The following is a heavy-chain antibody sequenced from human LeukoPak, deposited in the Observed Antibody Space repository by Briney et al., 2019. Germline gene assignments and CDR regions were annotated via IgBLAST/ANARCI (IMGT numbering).Heavy chain of an antibody. CDR3: ARDAYDFWSGYYFDY. D-gene: IGHD3-3*01. CDR2: IYYSGST. V-gene: IGHV4-59*01. Sequence: SETLSLTCAVYGGSFSGYYWSWIRQPPGKGLEWIGYIYYSGSTNYNPSLKSRVTISVDTSKNQFSLKLSSVTAADTAVYYCARDAYDFWSGYYFDYWGQGTLVTVSS. J-gene: IGHJ4*02. CDR1: GGSFSGYY.